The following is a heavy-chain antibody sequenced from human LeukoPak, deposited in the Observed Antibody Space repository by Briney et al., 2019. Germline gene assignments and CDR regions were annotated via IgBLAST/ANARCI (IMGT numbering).Heavy chain of an antibody. D-gene: IGHD2-2*01. V-gene: IGHV3-7*01. J-gene: IGHJ4*02. CDR2: IKQDGSEN. CDR3: ARERYCTSATCYVGVPFDS. CDR1: GFTFNTYY. Sequence: PGGSLRLSCAASGFTFNTYYMTWVRQALGKGLEWVAGIKQDGSENYYMDSVKGRFTISRDNSRNSLYLQMNSLRAEDTAVYFCARERYCTSATCYVGVPFDSWGQGTLVTVSS.